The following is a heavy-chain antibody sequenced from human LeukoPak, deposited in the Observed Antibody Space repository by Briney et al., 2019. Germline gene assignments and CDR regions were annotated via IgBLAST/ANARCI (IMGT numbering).Heavy chain of an antibody. J-gene: IGHJ4*02. Sequence: PGGSLRLSCAASGFTFSSYWMSWVRQAPGKGLEWVANIKQDGSEKYYVDSVKGRFTISRDNSKNTLFLQMNSLRAEDTAVYYCARAPSYYYDSSGYFHFDNWGQGTLVTVSS. CDR1: GFTFSSYW. D-gene: IGHD3-22*01. CDR3: ARAPSYYYDSSGYFHFDN. CDR2: IKQDGSEK. V-gene: IGHV3-7*03.